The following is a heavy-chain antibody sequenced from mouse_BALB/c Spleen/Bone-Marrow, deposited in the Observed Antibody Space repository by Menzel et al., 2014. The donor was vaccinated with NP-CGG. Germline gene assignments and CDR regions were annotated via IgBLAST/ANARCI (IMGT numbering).Heavy chain of an antibody. CDR1: GFSLSTSGMG. V-gene: IGHV8-8*01. Sequence: QVTLKECGPGILQPSQTLSLTCSFSGFSLSTSGMGVGWIRQPSGKGLEWLAHIWWDDVKRYNPALKSRLTISKDTSSSQVLHKIASVDTPDTAPYYGARIRYNNASYAMDYWGQGTSVTVSS. D-gene: IGHD1-1*01. CDR2: IWWDDVK. J-gene: IGHJ4*01. CDR3: ARIRYNNASYAMDY.